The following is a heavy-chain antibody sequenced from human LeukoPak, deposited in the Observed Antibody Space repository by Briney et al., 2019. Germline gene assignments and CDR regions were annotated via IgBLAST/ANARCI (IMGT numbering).Heavy chain of an antibody. J-gene: IGHJ4*02. Sequence: GGSLRLSCAASGFTFTDYYMNWVRQAPGKGLEWVSSISSSSSYIYYADSVKGRFTISRDNAKNSLYLQMNSLRAEDTAVYYCARGPMAIFDYWGQGTLVTVSS. CDR2: ISSSSSYI. V-gene: IGHV3-21*01. CDR3: ARGPMAIFDY. D-gene: IGHD5-24*01. CDR1: GFTFTDYY.